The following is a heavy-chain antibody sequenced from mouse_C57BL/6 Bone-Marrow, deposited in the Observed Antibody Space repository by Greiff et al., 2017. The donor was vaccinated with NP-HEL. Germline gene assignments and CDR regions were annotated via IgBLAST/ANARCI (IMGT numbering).Heavy chain of an antibody. CDR1: GYTFTDYE. CDR2: IDPETCGT. J-gene: IGHJ1*03. V-gene: IGHV1-23*01. CDR3: TSKNGSSEGYFDD. D-gene: IGHD1-1*01. Sequence: QVQLQQSGAELVRPGASVKLSCKASGYTFTDYEMHCVKQTPVHGLEWIGAIDPETCGTAYNQKFMGKATLSVDRSSSTVYMELHSLTSGDSVVNYCTSKNGSSEGYFDDWGTGTTVTVSS.